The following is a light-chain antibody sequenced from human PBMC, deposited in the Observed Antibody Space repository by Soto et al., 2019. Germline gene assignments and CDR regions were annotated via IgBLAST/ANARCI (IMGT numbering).Light chain of an antibody. Sequence: DIQMTRSPSSLSASVGDRVTITCRASQSISSYLNWYQQKPGKAPKLLIYAASSLQSGVPSRFSGSGSGTDFTLTISSLQPEDFATYYCQQSYSTPFTFGSG. CDR1: QSISSY. J-gene: IGKJ3*01. CDR3: QQSYSTPFT. CDR2: AAS. V-gene: IGKV1-39*01.